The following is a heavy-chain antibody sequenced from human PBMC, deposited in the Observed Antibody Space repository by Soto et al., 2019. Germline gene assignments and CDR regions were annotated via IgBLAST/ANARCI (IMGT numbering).Heavy chain of an antibody. CDR1: SGSISSSNW. Sequence: QVQLQESGPGLVKPSGTLSLTCAVSSGSISSSNWWSWVRQPPGKGLEWIGEIYHSGSTNYNPSLKSRVTISVDKAKNQFSLKLSSVTAADTAVYDCASRGTMVRGVADYYYMDVWGKGTTVTVSS. CDR2: IYHSGST. J-gene: IGHJ6*03. V-gene: IGHV4-4*02. CDR3: ASRGTMVRGVADYYYMDV. D-gene: IGHD3-10*01.